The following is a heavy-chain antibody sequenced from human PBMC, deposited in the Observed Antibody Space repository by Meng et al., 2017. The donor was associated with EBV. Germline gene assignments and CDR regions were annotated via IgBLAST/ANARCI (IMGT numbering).Heavy chain of an antibody. J-gene: IGHJ5*02. CDR1: GVSHSNSGVG. CDR3: AHRRDEYSSSWYGWFDP. D-gene: IGHD6-13*01. CDR2: IYCDDDK. V-gene: IGHV2-5*02. Sequence: QIALMEAGPWSDKPIHTLTLTRTFSGVSHSNSGVGVGWLRPPPGKALEWLARIYCDDDKRYSPSLKSRLTITKDPSKNQVVLTMTNMDPVDTDTYYCAHRRDEYSSSWYGWFDPWGQGTLVTVSS.